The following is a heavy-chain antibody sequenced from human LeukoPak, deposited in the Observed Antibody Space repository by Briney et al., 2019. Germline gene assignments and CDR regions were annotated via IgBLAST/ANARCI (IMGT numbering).Heavy chain of an antibody. CDR3: ARWRGASGSYYFDY. V-gene: IGHV1-69*05. CDR1: GGTFSSYA. Sequence: SVKVPCKASGGTFSSYAISWVRQAPGQGREWMGGIIPIFGTANYAQKFQGRVTITTDESTSTAYMELSSLRSEDTAVYYCARWRGASGSYYFDYWGQGTLVTVSS. J-gene: IGHJ4*02. CDR2: IIPIFGTA. D-gene: IGHD1-26*01.